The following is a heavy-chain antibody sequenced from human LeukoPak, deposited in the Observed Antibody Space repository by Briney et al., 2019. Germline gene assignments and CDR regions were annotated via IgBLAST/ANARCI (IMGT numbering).Heavy chain of an antibody. Sequence: GGSLRLSCIASGFTFSSYSMNWVRQAPGKGLEWVSYIRSSSSPLYYADSVKGRFTISRDNAKNSLYLQMNSLRAEDTAVYYCTRDPEALDYWGLGTLVTVSS. CDR1: GFTFSSYS. CDR2: IRSSSSPL. J-gene: IGHJ4*02. CDR3: TRDPEALDY. V-gene: IGHV3-48*01.